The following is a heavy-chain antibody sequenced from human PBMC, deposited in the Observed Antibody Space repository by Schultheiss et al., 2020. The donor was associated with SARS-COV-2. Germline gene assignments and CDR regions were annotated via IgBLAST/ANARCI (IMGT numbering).Heavy chain of an antibody. CDR2: IYTSGST. Sequence: SETLSLTCTVSGGSISSGSYYWSWIRQPAGKGLEWIGRIYTSGSTNYNPSLRGRVTMSVDTSKNQFSLKLSSVTAADTAVYYCARAKVVPAAMGENWFDPWGQGTLVTVSS. CDR3: ARAKVVPAAMGENWFDP. CDR1: GGSISSGSYY. D-gene: IGHD2-2*01. V-gene: IGHV4-61*02. J-gene: IGHJ5*02.